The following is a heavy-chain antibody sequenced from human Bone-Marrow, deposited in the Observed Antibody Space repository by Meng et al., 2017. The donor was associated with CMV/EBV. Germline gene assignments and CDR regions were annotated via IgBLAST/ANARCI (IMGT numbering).Heavy chain of an antibody. CDR1: GGTFSSYT. CDR3: ASGYYVSSGYYGSFDY. Sequence: SVKVSCKASGGTFSSYTISWVRQAPGQGLEWMGGIIPIFGTANYAQKFQGRVTITTDESTSTAYMELSSLRSEDTAVYYCASGYYVSSGYYGSFDYWGQGTLVTVSS. CDR2: IIPIFGTA. D-gene: IGHD3-22*01. V-gene: IGHV1-69*05. J-gene: IGHJ4*02.